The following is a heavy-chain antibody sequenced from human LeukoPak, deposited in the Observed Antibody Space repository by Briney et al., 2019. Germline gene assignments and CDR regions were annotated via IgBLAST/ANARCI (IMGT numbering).Heavy chain of an antibody. CDR3: TRDASGTYPLDY. V-gene: IGHV3-74*01. D-gene: IGHD3-10*01. J-gene: IGHJ4*02. CDR1: GFTFSGYR. CDR2: VTGDGSSA. Sequence: RGSLRLSCAASGFTFSGYRMHWVRQAPGKGLVWVSYVTGDGSSAGYADSVKGRFTISRDNAKNTLYLQMNSLRAEDTAVYYCTRDASGTYPLDYWGQGTLVTVSS.